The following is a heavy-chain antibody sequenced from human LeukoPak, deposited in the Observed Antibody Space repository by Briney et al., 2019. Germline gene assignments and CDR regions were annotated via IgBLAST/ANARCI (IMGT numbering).Heavy chain of an antibody. Sequence: GGSPRLSCAASGFTFSSYAMSWVRQAPGMALEWVAFISNDGRNKYYADSVKGRFTISRDNSRNTLDLQTNSLRAEDTAVYYCARDLIRGGQGTLVTVSS. CDR1: GFTFSSYA. CDR3: ARDLIR. J-gene: IGHJ4*02. D-gene: IGHD3-22*01. CDR2: ISNDGRNK. V-gene: IGHV3-30*04.